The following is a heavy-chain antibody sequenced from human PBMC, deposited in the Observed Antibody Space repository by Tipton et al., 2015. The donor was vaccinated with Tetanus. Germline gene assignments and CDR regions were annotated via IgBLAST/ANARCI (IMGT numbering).Heavy chain of an antibody. D-gene: IGHD3-10*01. V-gene: IGHV4-34*01. CDR2: INHSGST. J-gene: IGHJ4*02. CDR3: ARVYYGSGSYYFGY. Sequence: TLSLTCAVYGGSFSGYYWSWIRQPPGKGLEWIWEINHSGSTNYNPSLKSRVTISVDTSKNQFSLKLSSVTAADTAVYYCARVYYGSGSYYFGYWGQGTLVTVSS. CDR1: GGSFSGYY.